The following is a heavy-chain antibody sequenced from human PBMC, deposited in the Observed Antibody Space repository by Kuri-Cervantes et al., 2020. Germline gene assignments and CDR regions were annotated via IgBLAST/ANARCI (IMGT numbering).Heavy chain of an antibody. D-gene: IGHD5-18*01. CDR2: ISGSGGST. CDR3: ARYSYGYRQLYGMDV. Sequence: GESLKISCAASGFTFSSYAMSWVRQAPGKGLEWVSAISGSGGSTYYADSVKGRFTISRDNSKNTLSLLMNSLRAEDTAVYYCARYSYGYRQLYGMDVWGQGTTVTVSS. CDR1: GFTFSSYA. J-gene: IGHJ6*02. V-gene: IGHV3-23*01.